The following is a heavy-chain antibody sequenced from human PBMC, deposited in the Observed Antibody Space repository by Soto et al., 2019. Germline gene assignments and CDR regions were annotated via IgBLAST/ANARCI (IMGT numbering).Heavy chain of an antibody. J-gene: IGHJ4*02. CDR1: EFIFSSYG. CDR2: ISDSGDNT. CDR3: AKLLDTTKYASEKLDS. V-gene: IGHV3-23*01. Sequence: EVQLLECGGSLVQPGGSLRLSYAASEFIFSSYGMTWVCQAAGKGLEWVSTISDSGDNTYYADSVRVKFTISRDKSKNTLSLQINGLRAEDTAVSYCAKLLDTTKYASEKLDSWRQGALVTVSS. D-gene: IGHD2-2*01.